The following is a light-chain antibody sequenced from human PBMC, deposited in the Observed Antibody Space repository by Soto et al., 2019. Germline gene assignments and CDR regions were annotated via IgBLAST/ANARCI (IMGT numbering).Light chain of an antibody. Sequence: QSVLTQPASVSGSPGRSITISCTGTSGNVGGYNYVSWYQQPAGKAPKLMIYAVSNRPSGVSNRFSSSKSGNTASLTISGLQAEDEADYYCSSYTSSSTYVFGTGTKATVL. CDR3: SSYTSSSTYV. CDR1: SGNVGGYNY. J-gene: IGLJ1*01. V-gene: IGLV2-14*01. CDR2: AVS.